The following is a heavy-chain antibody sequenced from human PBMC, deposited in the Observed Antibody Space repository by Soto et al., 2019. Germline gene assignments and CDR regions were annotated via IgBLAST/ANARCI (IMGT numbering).Heavy chain of an antibody. D-gene: IGHD3-16*02. V-gene: IGHV3-23*01. Sequence: QPGGSLRFSCVASGFSLSEYGMSWVRQTPQKTLEWVASISGNKMTTFYPDSVKGRFFISRDNSDNTLHLRMNSLRDDDTAIYYCAKRRLNTITSLSDWWGQGVQVTVSS. CDR1: GFSLSEYG. CDR2: ISGNKMTT. J-gene: IGHJ1*01. CDR3: AKRRLNTITSLSDW.